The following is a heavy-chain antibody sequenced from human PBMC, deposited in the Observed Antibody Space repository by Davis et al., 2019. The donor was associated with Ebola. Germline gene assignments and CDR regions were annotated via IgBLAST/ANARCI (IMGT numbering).Heavy chain of an antibody. D-gene: IGHD3-16*01. Sequence: GESLKISCAASGFTFSGSGIHWVRQASGKGLEWVGRVKSKANSYATAYAASVKGRFTISRDDSKNTAYLQTNSLKTEETAVYYCTTGGGITFGGADYWGQGTLVTVSS. CDR2: VKSKANSYAT. V-gene: IGHV3-73*01. CDR1: GFTFSGSG. J-gene: IGHJ4*02. CDR3: TTGGGITFGGADY.